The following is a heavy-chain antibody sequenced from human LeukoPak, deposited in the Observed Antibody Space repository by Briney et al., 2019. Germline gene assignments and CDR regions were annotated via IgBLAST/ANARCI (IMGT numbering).Heavy chain of an antibody. V-gene: IGHV3-7*01. Sequence: GGSLRLSCAASGFTFSSYWMSWVRQAPGKGLEWVANIKQDGSEKYYVDSVKGRFTISRDNAKNSLYLQMNSLRAEDTAVYYCARDGGGIVVVPAAVYFDYWGQGTLVTVSS. D-gene: IGHD2-2*01. J-gene: IGHJ4*02. CDR1: GFTFSSYW. CDR2: IKQDGSEK. CDR3: ARDGGGIVVVPAAVYFDY.